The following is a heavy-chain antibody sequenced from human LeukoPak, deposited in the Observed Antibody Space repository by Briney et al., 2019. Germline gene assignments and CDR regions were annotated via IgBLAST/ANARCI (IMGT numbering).Heavy chain of an antibody. CDR1: GFTVSSNY. D-gene: IGHD3-3*01. V-gene: IGHV4-39*01. CDR2: IYYSGST. CDR3: ARLLEWLPGFDY. J-gene: IGHJ4*02. Sequence: GSLRLSCAASGFTVSSNYMSWVRQPPGKGLEWIGSIYYSGSTYYNPSLKSRVTISVDTSKNQFSLKLSSVTAADTAVYYCARLLEWLPGFDYWGQGTLVTVSS.